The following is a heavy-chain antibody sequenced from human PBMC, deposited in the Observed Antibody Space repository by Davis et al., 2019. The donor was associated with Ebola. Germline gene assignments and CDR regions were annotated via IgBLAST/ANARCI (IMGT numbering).Heavy chain of an antibody. Sequence: GESLKISCKGSGYSFTSYWISWVRQMPGKGLEWMGIIYPGDSDTRYSPSFQGQVTISADKSISTAYLQWSSLKASDTAMYYCARLNYVDYYYYYGMDVWGQGTTVTVSS. D-gene: IGHD1-7*01. CDR3: ARLNYVDYYYYYGMDV. V-gene: IGHV5-51*01. J-gene: IGHJ6*02. CDR2: IYPGDSDT. CDR1: GYSFTSYW.